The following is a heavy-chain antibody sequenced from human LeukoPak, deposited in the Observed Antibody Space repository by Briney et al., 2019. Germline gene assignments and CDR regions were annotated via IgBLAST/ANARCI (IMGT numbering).Heavy chain of an antibody. Sequence: PSETLSLTCAVYGGSFNDYYWSWIRQPPGKGLEWIGEINHSGSTNYNPSLKSRVTISVDTSKNQFSLKLSSVTAAGTAVYYCARGSSEPTMVRSFDYWGQGTLVTVSS. CDR1: GGSFNDYY. CDR3: ARGSSEPTMVRSFDY. CDR2: INHSGST. V-gene: IGHV4-34*01. J-gene: IGHJ4*02. D-gene: IGHD3-10*01.